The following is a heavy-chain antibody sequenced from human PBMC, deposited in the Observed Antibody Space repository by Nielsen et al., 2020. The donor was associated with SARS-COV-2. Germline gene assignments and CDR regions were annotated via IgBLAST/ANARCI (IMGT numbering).Heavy chain of an antibody. CDR1: GFTFSSYA. J-gene: IGHJ6*02. D-gene: IGHD6-13*01. Sequence: GESLKISCAASGFTFSSYAMHWVRQAPGKGLEWVAVISYDGSNKYYADSVKGRFTISRDNSKNTLYLQMNSLRAEDTAVYYCARDGSSSWLIHYYYYGMDVWDQGTTVTVSS. CDR3: ARDGSSSWLIHYYYYGMDV. V-gene: IGHV3-30*04. CDR2: ISYDGSNK.